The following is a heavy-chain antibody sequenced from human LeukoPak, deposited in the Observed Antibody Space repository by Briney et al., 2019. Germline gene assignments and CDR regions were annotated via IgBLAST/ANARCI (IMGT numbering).Heavy chain of an antibody. Sequence: GASVKVSCKASGYTFTSYGISWVRQAPGQGLEWMGWISAYNGNTNYAQKLQGRVTMTRDTSTSIVYMELSSLRSEDTAVYYCARDGEGAVAGRSDWFDPWGQGTLVTVSS. D-gene: IGHD6-19*01. V-gene: IGHV1-18*01. CDR1: GYTFTSYG. CDR3: ARDGEGAVAGRSDWFDP. J-gene: IGHJ5*02. CDR2: ISAYNGNT.